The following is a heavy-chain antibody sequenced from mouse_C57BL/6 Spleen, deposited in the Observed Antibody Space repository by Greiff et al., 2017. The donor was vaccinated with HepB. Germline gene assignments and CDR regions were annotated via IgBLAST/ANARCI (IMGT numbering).Heavy chain of an antibody. Sequence: VQLQQSGAELARPGASVKMSCKASGYTFTSYTMHWVKQRPGQGLEWIGYINPSSGYTKYNQKFKDKATLTADKSSSTAYMQLSSLTSEDSAVYYCARKDYGSSHDYWGQGTTLTVSS. V-gene: IGHV1-4*01. J-gene: IGHJ2*01. CDR1: GYTFTSYT. CDR3: ARKDYGSSHDY. CDR2: INPSSGYT. D-gene: IGHD1-1*01.